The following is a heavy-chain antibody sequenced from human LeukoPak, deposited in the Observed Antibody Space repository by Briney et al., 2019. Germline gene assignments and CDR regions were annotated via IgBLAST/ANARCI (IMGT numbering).Heavy chain of an antibody. V-gene: IGHV3-48*03. D-gene: IGHD3/OR15-3a*01. CDR2: INHYGTIV. CDR1: CFTFVSHA. Sequence: GGSLILSCAVACFTFVSHAMNLVRQAPGEGLEWISFINHYGTIVYYADSVKGRFATSRDNAKNSLYLQINNVGADDTAVYYCARDQDWAFDYWGRGTLVTVSS. CDR3: ARDQDWAFDY. J-gene: IGHJ4*02.